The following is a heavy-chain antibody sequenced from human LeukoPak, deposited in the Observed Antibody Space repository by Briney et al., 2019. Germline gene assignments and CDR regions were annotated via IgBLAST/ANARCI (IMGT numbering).Heavy chain of an antibody. CDR2: ISSSSSYI. CDR1: GFTFSSYS. Sequence: PGGSLRLSCAASGFTFSSYSMNWVRQAPGKGLEWVSSISSSSSYIYYADSVKGRFTISRDNAKNSLYLQMNSLRAEDTAVYYCARELNAGVYYMDVWGKGTTVTVSS. J-gene: IGHJ6*03. CDR3: ARELNAGVYYMDV. D-gene: IGHD3-10*01. V-gene: IGHV3-21*01.